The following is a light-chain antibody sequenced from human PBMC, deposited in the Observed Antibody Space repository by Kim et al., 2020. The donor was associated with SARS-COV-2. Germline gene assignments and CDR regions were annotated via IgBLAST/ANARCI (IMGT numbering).Light chain of an antibody. J-gene: IGKJ2*01. V-gene: IGKV3-20*01. Sequence: LSPGEGATLSCRASQTITNSYLAWYQQKPGQAPRLLIYGASSRATGIPNRFSGSGSGTDFTLTISRLEPEDFAVYYCQHYGNSPYTFGQGTKLEI. CDR3: QHYGNSPYT. CDR1: QTITNSY. CDR2: GAS.